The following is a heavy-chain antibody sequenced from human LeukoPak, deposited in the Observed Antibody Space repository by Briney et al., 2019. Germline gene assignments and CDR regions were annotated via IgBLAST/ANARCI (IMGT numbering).Heavy chain of an antibody. Sequence: ASAKVSCKASGGSFSSYGISWVRQAPGQGLEWMGGRVPILGPTNLAQKFQGRLTITADESTSTAYMELNGLSVEDTAVYYCAREGPVGTDGFWGQGTLVTVSS. CDR2: RVPILGPT. CDR3: AREGPVGTDGF. V-gene: IGHV1-69*13. J-gene: IGHJ1*01. CDR1: GGSFSSYG. D-gene: IGHD5-24*01.